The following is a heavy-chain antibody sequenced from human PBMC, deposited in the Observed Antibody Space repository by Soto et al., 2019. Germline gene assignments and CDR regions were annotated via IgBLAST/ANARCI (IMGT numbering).Heavy chain of an antibody. CDR3: ARVAPHYYDSSGYYPG. J-gene: IGHJ3*01. D-gene: IGHD3-22*01. CDR1: GGTFSSYA. Sequence: QVQLVQSGAEVKKPGSSVKVSCKASGGTFSSYAISWVRQAPGQGLEWMGGIIPIFGTANYAQKFQGRVTITADESTSTGYMELSSLRSEDTAVYYCARVAPHYYDSSGYYPGWGQGTMVTVSS. V-gene: IGHV1-69*01. CDR2: IIPIFGTA.